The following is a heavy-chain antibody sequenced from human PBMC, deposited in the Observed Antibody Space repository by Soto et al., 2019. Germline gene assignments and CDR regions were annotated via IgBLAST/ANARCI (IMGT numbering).Heavy chain of an antibody. J-gene: IGHJ4*02. V-gene: IGHV3-23*01. CDR1: GFSFSTYA. D-gene: IGHD6-19*01. CDR3: AKVDSTAVAGREGFDY. Sequence: EVQLLESGGGLVQPGGSLRLSCAASGFSFSTYAMSWVRQAPGKGLEWVSVISGSGGSTYYADSVKGRFTISRDNSKNTLYLQMNGLRAEDTAVYYCAKVDSTAVAGREGFDYWGQGTLVTVSS. CDR2: ISGSGGST.